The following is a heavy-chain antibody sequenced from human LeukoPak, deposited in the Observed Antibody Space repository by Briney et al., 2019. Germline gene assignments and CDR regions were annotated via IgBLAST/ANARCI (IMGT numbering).Heavy chain of an antibody. CDR2: IIPIFGTA. D-gene: IGHD3-9*01. CDR1: GGTFSSYA. Sequence: GASVKVSCKASGGTFSSYAISWVRQAPGQGLEWMGGIIPIFGTANYAQKFQGRVTITADESTSTAYMELRSLRSDDTAVYYCARERYFDSSPRFDPWGQGTLVTVSS. CDR3: ARERYFDSSPRFDP. V-gene: IGHV1-69*13. J-gene: IGHJ5*02.